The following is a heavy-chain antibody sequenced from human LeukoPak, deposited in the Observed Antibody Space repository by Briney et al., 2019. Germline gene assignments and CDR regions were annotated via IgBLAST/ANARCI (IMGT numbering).Heavy chain of an antibody. Sequence: GGSLRLSCAASGFTFSSYAMSWVRQAPGKGLEWVSVIYSGGSTYNADSVKGRFTISRDNSKNTLYLQMNSLRVEDTAVYYCAREMVVAATTYFDYWGQGTLVTVSS. CDR3: AREMVVAATTYFDY. J-gene: IGHJ4*02. CDR2: IYSGGST. CDR1: GFTFSSYA. V-gene: IGHV3-53*01. D-gene: IGHD2-15*01.